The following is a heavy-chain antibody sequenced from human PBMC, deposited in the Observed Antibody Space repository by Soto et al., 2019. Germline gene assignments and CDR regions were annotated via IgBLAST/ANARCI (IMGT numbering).Heavy chain of an antibody. CDR2: ISYSGST. CDR1: GGSISSHY. D-gene: IGHD3-16*02. Sequence: SETLSLTCIVSGGSISSHYWTWIRQPPGKGLEWIGYISYSGSTNYNPSLKSRVTISVDTSKNQFSLKLSSVTAADTAVYHCAKGSYRGVFDYWGQGTLVTVS. J-gene: IGHJ4*02. CDR3: AKGSYRGVFDY. V-gene: IGHV4-59*11.